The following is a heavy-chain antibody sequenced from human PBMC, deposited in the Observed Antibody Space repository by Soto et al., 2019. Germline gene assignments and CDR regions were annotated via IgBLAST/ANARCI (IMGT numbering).Heavy chain of an antibody. CDR1: GFTFTNYW. V-gene: IGHV3-74*03. CDR3: ARTPKYCTSTNCYVMAFDS. Sequence: ELQLVASGGGLVQPGGSLRLSCTASGFTFTNYWMHWVRQAPGKGLVWVSRVSINATTTTYADSVKGRFSISRDNAKNTLYLQMNNLRVEDTAIYYCARTPKYCTSTNCYVMAFDSWGQGALVTVSS. J-gene: IGHJ4*02. CDR2: VSINATTT. D-gene: IGHD2-2*01.